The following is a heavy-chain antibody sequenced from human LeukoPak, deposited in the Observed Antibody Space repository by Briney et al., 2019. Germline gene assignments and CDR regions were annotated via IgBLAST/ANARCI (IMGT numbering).Heavy chain of an antibody. CDR2: ISYDGSHT. CDR3: ANDILSWSSGYPENVGFDY. Sequence: GGSLRLSCVASEFTFSRYGMNWVRQDPGKGLERVAVISYDGSHTSYIDSVRGRFTISRDNSKNTLYLQMHSLRTEDTAVYFCANDILSWSSGYPENVGFDYWGQGTLLTVSS. V-gene: IGHV3-30*18. CDR1: EFTFSRYG. D-gene: IGHD3-22*01. J-gene: IGHJ4*02.